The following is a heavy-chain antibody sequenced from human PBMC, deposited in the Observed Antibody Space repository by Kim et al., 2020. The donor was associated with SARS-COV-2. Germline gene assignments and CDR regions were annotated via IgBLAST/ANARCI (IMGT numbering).Heavy chain of an antibody. J-gene: IGHJ3*02. CDR3: ARDLYDFWSGYYAGSAFDI. CDR1: GFIFSDYY. V-gene: IGHV3-11*05. Sequence: GGSLRLSCAASGFIFSDYYMSWVRQTPGKGLEWISYISSSSYIDYADSVKGRFTISRDNAKNSVYLQMNSLRAEDTAVYYCARDLYDFWSGYYAGSAFDIWGQGTMVTVSS. D-gene: IGHD3-3*01. CDR2: ISSSSYI.